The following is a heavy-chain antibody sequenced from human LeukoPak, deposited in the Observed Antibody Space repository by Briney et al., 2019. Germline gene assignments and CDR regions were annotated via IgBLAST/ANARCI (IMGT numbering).Heavy chain of an antibody. CDR3: ARVSSSGWYSDY. CDR1: GYTFTSYG. D-gene: IGHD6-19*01. V-gene: IGHV1-8*02. CDR2: MNPNSGNT. Sequence: ASVKVSCKASGYTFTSYGISWVRQATGQGLEWMGWMNPNSGNTGYAQKFQGRVTMTRNTSISTAYMELSSLRSEDTAVYYCARVSSSGWYSDYWGQGTLVTVSS. J-gene: IGHJ4*02.